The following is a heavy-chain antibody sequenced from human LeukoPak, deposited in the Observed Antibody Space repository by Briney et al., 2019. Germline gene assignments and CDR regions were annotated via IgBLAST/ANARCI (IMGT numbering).Heavy chain of an antibody. J-gene: IGHJ5*02. Sequence: SVKVSCKASGYSFTGHYIHWVRQAPGQGLEWMGGIIPIFGTANYAQKFQGRVTIPADESTSTAYMELRSLRSEDTAVYYCARADVGYCSSTSCYARRGRWFDPWGQGTLVTVSS. D-gene: IGHD2-2*03. V-gene: IGHV1-69*13. CDR3: ARADVGYCSSTSCYARRGRWFDP. CDR1: GYSFTGHY. CDR2: IIPIFGTA.